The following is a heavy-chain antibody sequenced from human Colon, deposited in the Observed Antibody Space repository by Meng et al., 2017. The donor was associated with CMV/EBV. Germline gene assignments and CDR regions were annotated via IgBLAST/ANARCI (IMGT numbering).Heavy chain of an antibody. J-gene: IGHJ6*02. V-gene: IGHV3-53*01. CDR1: DLIVSDNY. Sequence: GGSLRLSCEASDLIVSDNYMTWVRQTPGKGLECVSVIYGDGTTYYADSVKGRFTVSRDNFKNTLHLHLTGLRAEDTAIYYCARIFGHAAGHYYHALDVWGQGTTVTVSS. D-gene: IGHD3-3*01. CDR2: IYGDGTT. CDR3: ARIFGHAAGHYYHALDV.